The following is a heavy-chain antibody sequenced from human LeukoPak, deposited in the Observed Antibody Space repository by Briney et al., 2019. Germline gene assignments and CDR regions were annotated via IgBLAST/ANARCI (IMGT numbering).Heavy chain of an antibody. J-gene: IGHJ4*02. CDR1: GGSISSGGYY. V-gene: IGHV4-30-2*01. Sequence: SSQTLSLTCTVSGGSISSGGYYWSWIRQPPGKGLEWIGYIYHSGSTYYNPSLKSRVTISVDRSKNQFSLKLSSVTAADTAVYYCASRVYSSSSGVDYWGQGTLVTVSS. D-gene: IGHD6-6*01. CDR2: IYHSGST. CDR3: ASRVYSSSSGVDY.